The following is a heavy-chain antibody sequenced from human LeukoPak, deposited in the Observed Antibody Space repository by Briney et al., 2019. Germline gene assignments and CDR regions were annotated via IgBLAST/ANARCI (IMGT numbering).Heavy chain of an antibody. CDR3: VRRGPNNSGLDY. CDR1: GFTFSSYS. CDR2: ITSTSTYI. D-gene: IGHD5-12*01. V-gene: IGHV3-21*01. Sequence: PGGSLRLSCAASGFTFSSYSFNWVRQAPGKGLEWVASITSTSTYIYYADSVQGRFAVSRDNAKNSLYLQMNSPRAEDTAVFYCVRRGPNNSGLDYWGQGTLVTVSS. J-gene: IGHJ4*02.